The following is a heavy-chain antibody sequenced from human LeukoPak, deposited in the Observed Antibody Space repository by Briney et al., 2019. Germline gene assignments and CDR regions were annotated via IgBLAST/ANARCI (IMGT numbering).Heavy chain of an antibody. Sequence: ASVKVSCKVSGYTLTELSMHWVRQAPGKGLEWMGGFDPEDGETIYAQKFQGRVTMTEDTSTDTAYMELSSLRSEDTAVYYCATASLGAGRYFDWLLGKNAFDIWGQGTMVTVSS. D-gene: IGHD3-9*01. CDR2: FDPEDGET. V-gene: IGHV1-24*01. J-gene: IGHJ3*02. CDR1: GYTLTELS. CDR3: ATASLGAGRYFDWLLGKNAFDI.